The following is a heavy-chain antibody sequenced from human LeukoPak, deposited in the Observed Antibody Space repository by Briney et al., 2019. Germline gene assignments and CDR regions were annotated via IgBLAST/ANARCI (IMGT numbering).Heavy chain of an antibody. D-gene: IGHD3-22*01. CDR1: GGSISSYY. CDR3: AAANYDSSGYYYDDAFDI. J-gene: IGHJ3*02. CDR2: IYYSGST. V-gene: IGHV4-59*08. Sequence: ASETLSLTCTVSGGSISSYYWSWIRQPPGKGLEWIGYIYYSGSTNYNPSLKSRVTISVDTSKNQFSLKLSSVTAADTAVYYCAAANYDSSGYYYDDAFDIWGQGTMVTVSS.